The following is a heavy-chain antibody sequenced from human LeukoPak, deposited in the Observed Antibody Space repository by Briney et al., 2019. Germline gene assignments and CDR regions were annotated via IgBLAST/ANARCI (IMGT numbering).Heavy chain of an antibody. CDR2: ISYDGPNK. D-gene: IGHD6-19*01. V-gene: IGHV3-33*05. CDR3: ARDRSIAVAGYFDY. CDR1: GFTFSRYA. Sequence: GGSLRLSCATSGFTFSRYAMHWVRQAPGKGLEWVAVISYDGPNKYYADSVKGRFTISRDNSKNTLYLQMNSLRAEDTAVYYCARDRSIAVAGYFDYWGQGTLVTVSS. J-gene: IGHJ4*02.